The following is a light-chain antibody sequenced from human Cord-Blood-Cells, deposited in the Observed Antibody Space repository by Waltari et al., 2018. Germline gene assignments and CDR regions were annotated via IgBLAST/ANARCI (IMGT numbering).Light chain of an antibody. CDR3: NSRDSSGNHWV. CDR2: GKN. Sequence: SSALTQDPAVSVALGQTVRITCQGDILRSSYARWYQQKPGQALVLVIYGKNNRPSGIPDRFSGSSSGNTASLTITGAQAEDEADYYCNSRDSSGNHWVFGGGTKLTVL. V-gene: IGLV3-19*01. J-gene: IGLJ3*02. CDR1: ILRSSY.